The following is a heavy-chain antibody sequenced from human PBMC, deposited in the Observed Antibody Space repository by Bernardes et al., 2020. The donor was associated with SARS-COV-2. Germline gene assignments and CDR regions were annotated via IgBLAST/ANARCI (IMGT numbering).Heavy chain of an antibody. D-gene: IGHD3-16*01. CDR3: ARGAYDNVWRSHYAY. CDR2: IHYSGIT. Sequence: SETLSLTCTVSGVPIINGNYYWSWIRQPPGKGLEWIGYIHYSGITNHNPSLESRVTISVDTSKNQFSLKLRSVTAADTAVYYCARGAYDNVWRSHYAYWGQGTLVSVSS. CDR1: GVPIINGNYY. J-gene: IGHJ4*02. V-gene: IGHV4-61*01.